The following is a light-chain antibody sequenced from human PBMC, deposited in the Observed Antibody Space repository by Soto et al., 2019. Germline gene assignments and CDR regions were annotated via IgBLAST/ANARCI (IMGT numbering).Light chain of an antibody. CDR3: SSYTSSSTEV. V-gene: IGLV2-14*01. J-gene: IGLJ1*01. CDR1: SSDVGGYNY. Sequence: QSALTQPASVSGSPGQSITISCTGTSSDVGGYNYVSWYQQHPGKAPKLMIYEVSNRPSGVSNRFSGSKSGNTASLTISGLQAEDEADYYCSSYTSSSTEVCGTGTKGTVL. CDR2: EVS.